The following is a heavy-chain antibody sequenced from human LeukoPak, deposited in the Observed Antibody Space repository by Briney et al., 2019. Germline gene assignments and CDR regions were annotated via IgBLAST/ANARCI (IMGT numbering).Heavy chain of an antibody. CDR1: GFTFSNYA. CDR2: ISGSGGST. CDR3: ARAPVAITMVRGVINLDY. V-gene: IGHV3-23*01. Sequence: GGSLRLSCAVSGFTFSNYAMTWVRQPPGKGLEWVSAISGSGGSTYYADSVKGRFTISRDNSKNTLYLQMNSLRAEDTAVYYCARAPVAITMVRGVINLDYWGQGTLVTVSS. D-gene: IGHD3-10*01. J-gene: IGHJ4*02.